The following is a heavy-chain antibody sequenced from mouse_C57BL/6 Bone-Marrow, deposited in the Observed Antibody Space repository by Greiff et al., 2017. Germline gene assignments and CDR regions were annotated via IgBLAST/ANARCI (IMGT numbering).Heavy chain of an antibody. J-gene: IGHJ1*03. CDR1: GYTFTSYG. D-gene: IGHD1-1*01. CDR2: IYPRSGNT. V-gene: IGHV1-81*01. CDR3: ARWGFITTVVAPYWYFDV. Sequence: QVQLQQPGAELARPGASVKLSCKASGYTFTSYGISWVKQRTGQGLEWIGEIYPRSGNTYYNEKFKGKATLTADKSSSTAYMELRSLTSEDSAVYFCARWGFITTVVAPYWYFDVWGTGTTVTVSS.